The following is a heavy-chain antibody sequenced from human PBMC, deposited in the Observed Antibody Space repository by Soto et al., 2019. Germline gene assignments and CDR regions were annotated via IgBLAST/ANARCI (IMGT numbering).Heavy chain of an antibody. D-gene: IGHD7-27*01. CDR1: GGSINSYY. CDR3: ARLGASRTLV. V-gene: IGHV4-59*01. J-gene: IGHJ3*01. Sequence: PSETLSLTCTVSGGSINSYYWSWIRQSPGKGLEWIGYVYYTGDTNYNPSLKSRVTISVDPSKSQFSLKLNSVTAADTAVYFCARLGASRTLVWGQGTMVTVSS. CDR2: VYYTGDT.